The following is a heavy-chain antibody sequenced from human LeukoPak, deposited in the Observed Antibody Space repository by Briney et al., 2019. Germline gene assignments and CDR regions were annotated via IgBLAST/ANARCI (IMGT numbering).Heavy chain of an antibody. CDR2: IYYSGST. Sequence: SETLSLTCTVSDGSISSYYWSWIRQPPGKGLEWIGYIYYSGSTNYNPSLKSRVTISVDTSKNQFSLKLSSVTAADTAVYYCARKYYYDSSGYDNWGQGTLVTVSS. D-gene: IGHD3-22*01. CDR3: ARKYYYDSSGYDN. V-gene: IGHV4-59*01. CDR1: DGSISSYY. J-gene: IGHJ4*02.